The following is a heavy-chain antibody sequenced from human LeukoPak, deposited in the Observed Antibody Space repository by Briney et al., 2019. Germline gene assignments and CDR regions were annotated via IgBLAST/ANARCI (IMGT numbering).Heavy chain of an antibody. J-gene: IGHJ5*02. CDR3: ARAPLWFGIPFDP. D-gene: IGHD3-10*01. CDR1: GGSITSYY. Sequence: PSETLSLTCTVSGGSITSYYWSWIRQPPGKGLEWIGYVYYSGTTNYNPSVKSRVTISVDTSKNQFSLKLSSVTAADTAVYYCARAPLWFGIPFDPWGQGTLVTASS. CDR2: VYYSGTT. V-gene: IGHV4-59*01.